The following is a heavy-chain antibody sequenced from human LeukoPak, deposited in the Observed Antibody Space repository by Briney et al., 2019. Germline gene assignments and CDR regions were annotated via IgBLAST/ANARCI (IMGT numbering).Heavy chain of an antibody. D-gene: IGHD6-19*01. J-gene: IGHJ3*01. V-gene: IGHV3-23*01. CDR3: AKDLALAGTGGGFDV. CDR1: GFTFTTYA. Sequence: GGSLRLSCAASGFTFTTYAINWVRQAPGKGLEWVSGISADDKAYYADSVKGRFTISRDNSKNTVSLQMSSLRAEDTALYYRAKDLALAGTGGGFDVWGQGTRVAVSS. CDR2: ISADDKA.